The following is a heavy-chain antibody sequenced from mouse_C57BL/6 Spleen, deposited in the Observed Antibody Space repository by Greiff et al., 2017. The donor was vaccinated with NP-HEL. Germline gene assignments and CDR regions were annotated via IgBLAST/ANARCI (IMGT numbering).Heavy chain of an antibody. CDR2: INPSSGYT. CDR1: GYTFTNYT. CDR3: ARDDYRKSMDY. D-gene: IGHD2-14*01. J-gene: IGHJ4*01. Sequence: VQLQQSGPELARPGASVKISCKASGYTFTNYTMHWVKQSPGQGLEWIGYINPSSGYTSYNQKFKDKATLTADKSSSTAYMELSSLTSEDSAVYYCARDDYRKSMDYWGQGTSVTVSS. V-gene: IGHV1-4*01.